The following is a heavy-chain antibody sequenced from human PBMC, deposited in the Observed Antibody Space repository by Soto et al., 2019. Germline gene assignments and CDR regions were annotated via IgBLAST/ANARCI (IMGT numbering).Heavy chain of an antibody. D-gene: IGHD3-10*01. CDR3: ARHGSGSYFDY. CDR2: INSDGRST. CDR1: GFPFSNYW. Sequence: EVQLVESGGGLVQPGGSLRLSCAASGFPFSNYWIHWVRQAPGKGLVWVSRINSDGRSTTYADSVKGRFTISRDNAKDPLYLQMNSLRAEDTAVYYCARHGSGSYFDYGGQGTLVTVYS. V-gene: IGHV3-74*01. J-gene: IGHJ4*02.